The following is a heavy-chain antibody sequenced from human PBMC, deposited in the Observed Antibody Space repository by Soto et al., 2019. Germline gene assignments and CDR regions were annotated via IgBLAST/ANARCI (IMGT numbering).Heavy chain of an antibody. CDR3: AKLGYCSSTSCGTRGVFDY. Sequence: GGSLRLSCAASGFTFSSYAMSWVRQAPGKGLEWVSAISGSGGSTYYADSVKGRFTISRDNSKNTLYLQMNSLRAEDTAVYYCAKLGYCSSTSCGTRGVFDYWGQGTLVTVSS. J-gene: IGHJ4*02. CDR2: ISGSGGST. D-gene: IGHD2-2*01. CDR1: GFTFSSYA. V-gene: IGHV3-23*01.